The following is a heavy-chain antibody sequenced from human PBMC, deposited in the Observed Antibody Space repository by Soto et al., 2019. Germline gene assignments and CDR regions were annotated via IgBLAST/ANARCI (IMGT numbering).Heavy chain of an antibody. CDR2: ISGSGGST. J-gene: IGHJ6*02. D-gene: IGHD3-9*01. Sequence: GGSLRLSCAASGFTFSSYAMSWVRQAPGKGLEWVSAISGSGGSTYYADSVKGRFTISRDNSKNTLYLQMNSLRAEDTAVYYCAKAYYDILTGPNYYYGMAVWGQGTTVTV. CDR3: AKAYYDILTGPNYYYGMAV. CDR1: GFTFSSYA. V-gene: IGHV3-23*01.